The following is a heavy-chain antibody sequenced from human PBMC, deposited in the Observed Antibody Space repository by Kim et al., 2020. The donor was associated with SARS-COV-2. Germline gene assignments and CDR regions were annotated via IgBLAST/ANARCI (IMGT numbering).Heavy chain of an antibody. J-gene: IGHJ6*02. CDR1: GYTFSNYY. CDR3: ARERRLDYDILTGFTKGGDYYYCMDV. CDR2: INPSGGST. D-gene: IGHD3-9*01. Sequence: ASVKVSCKASGYTFSNYYMQWVRQAPGQGLEWMGIINPSGGSTSYAQKFQGRVTMTRDTSTSTVYMELSSLRSEDTAVYYCARERRLDYDILTGFTKGGDYYYCMDVWGQGTTVTVSS. V-gene: IGHV1-46*01.